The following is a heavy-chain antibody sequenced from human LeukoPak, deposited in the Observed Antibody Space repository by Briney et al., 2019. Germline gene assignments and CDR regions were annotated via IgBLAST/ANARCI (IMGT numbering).Heavy chain of an antibody. Sequence: PGGSLRLSCAASGFTFSRYWIHWVRQAPGKGLEWVSRINPDGSTTTYADSVKGRCTISRDNVKNTVYLHMNSLRAEDTAVYYCARVLSGSWDWFDPWGQGTLVTVSS. CDR2: INPDGSTT. CDR1: GFTFSRYW. D-gene: IGHD3-22*01. CDR3: ARVLSGSWDWFDP. V-gene: IGHV3-74*01. J-gene: IGHJ5*02.